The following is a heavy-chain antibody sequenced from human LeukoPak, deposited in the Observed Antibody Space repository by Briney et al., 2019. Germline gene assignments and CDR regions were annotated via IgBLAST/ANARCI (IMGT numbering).Heavy chain of an antibody. V-gene: IGHV4-34*01. J-gene: IGHJ6*03. CDR2: INHSGST. CDR3: ARASYRTYYYYYYYMDV. D-gene: IGHD1-26*01. CDR1: GGSFSGYY. Sequence: PSETLSLTCAVYGGSFSGYYWSWIRQPPGKGLEWIGEINHSGSTNYNPSLKSRVTISVDTSKNQFSPKLSSVTAADTAVYYCARASYRTYYYYYYYMDVWGKGTTVTVSS.